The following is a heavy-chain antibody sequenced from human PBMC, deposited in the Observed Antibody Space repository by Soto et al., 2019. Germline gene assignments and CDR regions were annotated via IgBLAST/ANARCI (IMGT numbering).Heavy chain of an antibody. CDR1: GFTFSNAW. V-gene: IGHV3-15*01. J-gene: IGHJ6*02. Sequence: GGSLRLSCTVSGFTFSNAWMTWVRQAPGKGLEWVGRIKSKTDDGTTDYAAPVKGRFTISRDDSRNTLYLQMNSLKTEDTAVYYCTTDSSSWAYYYYYGLDVWGQGTTVTVSS. D-gene: IGHD2-2*01. CDR3: TTDSSSWAYYYYYGLDV. CDR2: IKSKTDDGTT.